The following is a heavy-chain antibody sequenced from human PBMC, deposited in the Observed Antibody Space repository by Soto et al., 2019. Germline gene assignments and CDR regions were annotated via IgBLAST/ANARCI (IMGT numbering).Heavy chain of an antibody. CDR3: ASWPVVVTANYYYYGMDV. V-gene: IGHV1-69*13. CDR1: GGTFSSYA. J-gene: IGHJ6*02. D-gene: IGHD2-21*02. CDR2: IIPIFGTA. Sequence: SVKVSCKASGGTFSSYAISWVRQAPGQGLEWMGGIIPIFGTANYAQKFQGRVTITADESTSTAYMELSSLRSEDTAVYYRASWPVVVTANYYYYGMDVWGQGTTVTVSS.